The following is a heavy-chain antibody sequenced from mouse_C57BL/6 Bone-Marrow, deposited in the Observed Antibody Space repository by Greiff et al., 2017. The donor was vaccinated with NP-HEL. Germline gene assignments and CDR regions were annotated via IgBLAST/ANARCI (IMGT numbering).Heavy chain of an antibody. CDR1: GYSITSGYY. V-gene: IGHV3-6*01. CDR3: ARDLYAMDY. CDR2: ISYDGSN. Sequence: EVQMVESGPGLVKPSQSLSLTCSVTGYSITSGYYWNWIRQFPGNKLEWMGYISYDGSNNYNPSLKNRISITRDTSKNQFFLKLNSVTTEDTATYYCARDLYAMDYWGQGTSVTVSS. J-gene: IGHJ4*01.